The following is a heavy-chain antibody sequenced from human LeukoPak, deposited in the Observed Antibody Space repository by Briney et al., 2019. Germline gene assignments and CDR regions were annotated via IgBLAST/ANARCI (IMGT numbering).Heavy chain of an antibody. V-gene: IGHV3-7*01. J-gene: IGHJ6*02. CDR1: GFTFSSYW. CDR2: IKQEGSEK. D-gene: IGHD2-2*01. Sequence: GGSLRLSCAASGFTFSSYWMSWVRQAPGKGLEWVAYIKQEGSEKYYVDSVKGRFTISRDNAKNSLYLQMNSLRAEDTAVYYCARVGSGRRDCSSTSCYSGEYYYYGMDVWGQGTTVTVSS. CDR3: ARVGSGRRDCSSTSCYSGEYYYYGMDV.